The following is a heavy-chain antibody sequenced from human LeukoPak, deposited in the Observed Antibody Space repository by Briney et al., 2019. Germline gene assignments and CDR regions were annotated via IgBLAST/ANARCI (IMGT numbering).Heavy chain of an antibody. V-gene: IGHV3-15*01. CDR2: IKSKTDGGTT. CDR1: EFPFSKAW. CDR3: TSLGFVPYYFDN. Sequence: GGSLRLSCAVSEFPFSKAWMSWVRLAPGKGLEWVGRIKSKTDGGTTDYAAPVKGRFTISRDDSKNTLYLQMNSLKTEDTAVYYCTSLGFVPYYFDNGAREPWSPSPQ. D-gene: IGHD3-10*01. J-gene: IGHJ4*02.